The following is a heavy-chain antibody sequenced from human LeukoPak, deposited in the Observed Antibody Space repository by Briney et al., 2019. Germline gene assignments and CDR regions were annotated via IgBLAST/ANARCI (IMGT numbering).Heavy chain of an antibody. CDR1: GYSFTSYW. J-gene: IGHJ4*02. V-gene: IGHV5-10-1*01. D-gene: IGHD5-18*01. Sequence: GESLKISCKGSGYSFTSYWINWVRQMPGKGLEWMGRIDTSDSYAKYSPSFQGHVTISADKSINTAYLQWSSLKASDTAMHYCARPRLNTAMITGAWDFDYWGQGTLVTVSS. CDR2: IDTSDSYA. CDR3: ARPRLNTAMITGAWDFDY.